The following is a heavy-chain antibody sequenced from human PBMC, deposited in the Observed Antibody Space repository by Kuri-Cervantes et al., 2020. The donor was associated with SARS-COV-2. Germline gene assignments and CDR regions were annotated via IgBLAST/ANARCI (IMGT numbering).Heavy chain of an antibody. V-gene: IGHV3-23*01. D-gene: IGHD6-19*01. J-gene: IGHJ1*01. CDR1: GFTFSNYA. CDR2: ISGNGDTT. Sequence: GGSLRLSCAASGFTFSNYAINWVRHGPGKGLEWVSEISGNGDTTFYADPVKGRFTVSRDNPKNTLYLQMSNLRAEDTAVYYCAARRWLGVPIAPVELYIHVWGQGTLVTVSS. CDR3: AARRWLGVPIAPVELYIHV.